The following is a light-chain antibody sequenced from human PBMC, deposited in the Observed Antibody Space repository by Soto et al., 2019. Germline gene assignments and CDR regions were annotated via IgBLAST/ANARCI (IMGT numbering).Light chain of an antibody. CDR1: QSISNH. CDR3: PTSYSSPPT. J-gene: IGKJ1*01. Sequence: DIQITQSPSTLSASVEDRVIITCRASQSISNHLNWYQQKPGKAHKLLIFAASSLQSGVHSRFSGSRSGPDFTLNIRSMKNEELATYYCPTSYSSPPTVGQGTKGDIK. V-gene: IGKV1-39*01. CDR2: AAS.